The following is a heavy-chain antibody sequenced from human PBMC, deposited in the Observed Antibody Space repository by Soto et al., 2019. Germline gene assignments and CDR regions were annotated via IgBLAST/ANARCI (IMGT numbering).Heavy chain of an antibody. CDR3: AREYGGNSGTFDY. CDR2: INHRGST. J-gene: IGHJ4*02. D-gene: IGHD2-21*02. CDR1: GGSFSGYY. Sequence: QVQLQQWGAGLLKPSETLSLTCAVYGGSFSGYYWSGIRQPPGKGLEWIGEINHRGSTNYTPSLKSRVTISVDTSKNQFSLKLSSVTAADTAVYYCAREYGGNSGTFDYWGQGTLVTVSS. V-gene: IGHV4-34*01.